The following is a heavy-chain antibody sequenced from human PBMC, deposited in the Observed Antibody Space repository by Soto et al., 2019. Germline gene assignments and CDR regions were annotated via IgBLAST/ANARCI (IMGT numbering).Heavy chain of an antibody. CDR1: GFTLSSYA. J-gene: IGHJ6*03. CDR2: ISGSGGST. Sequence: GGSLRLSCAASGFTLSSYAMSRVRQAPGKGLEWVSVISGSGGSTYYADSVKGRFTISRDNSKNTLYLQMNSLRAEDTAVYYCAKDRAYCSGGSCYSSDYYSYMEVWRKGTTVTVSS. D-gene: IGHD2-15*01. CDR3: AKDRAYCSGGSCYSSDYYSYMEV. V-gene: IGHV3-23*01.